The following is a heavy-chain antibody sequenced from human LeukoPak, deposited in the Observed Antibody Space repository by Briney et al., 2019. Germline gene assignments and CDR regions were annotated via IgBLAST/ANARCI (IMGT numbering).Heavy chain of an antibody. CDR3: SSPTEGPYKGPVWAY. D-gene: IGHD3-10*01. Sequence: GGSLRLSCAASGFTVTADHRSWVRQSPERGLEWVSLIDGDGRAYYADSVKGRFIISRDISKNTLYLQMNGLRAEDTAVYYCSSPTEGPYKGPVWAYWGQGTLVTVSS. J-gene: IGHJ1*01. CDR1: GFTVTADH. V-gene: IGHV3-53*01. CDR2: IDGDGRA.